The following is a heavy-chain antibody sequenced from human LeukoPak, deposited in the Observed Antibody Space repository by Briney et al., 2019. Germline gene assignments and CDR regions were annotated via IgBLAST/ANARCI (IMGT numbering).Heavy chain of an antibody. Sequence: GGSLRLSCAASGFSFSEAAIHWVRQASGKGLEWVGRIRSRTSDYATAYAASVKGRFTISRDNAKNSLYLQMNSLRAEDTAMYYCARDGSPYSSSWYSYWGQGTLVTVSS. CDR2: IRSRTSDYAT. V-gene: IGHV3-73*01. J-gene: IGHJ4*02. D-gene: IGHD6-13*01. CDR3: ARDGSPYSSSWYSY. CDR1: GFSFSEAA.